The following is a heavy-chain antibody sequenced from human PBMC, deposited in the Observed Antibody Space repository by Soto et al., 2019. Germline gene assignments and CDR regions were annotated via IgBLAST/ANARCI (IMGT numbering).Heavy chain of an antibody. CDR1: GFPFSTSA. V-gene: IGHV3-23*01. CDR3: GKYSGSYPVYNGMNV. D-gene: IGHD1-26*01. Sequence: EVQLLELGGGLVQPGGSLRLSCAASGFPFSTSAMNWVRQAPGKGLEWVSIISATSDAAYYAESVKGRFTSSRDNSKNTLYLQMNSLRPEDTAVYYCGKYSGSYPVYNGMNVWGQGTTVTVSS. CDR2: ISATSDAA. J-gene: IGHJ6*02.